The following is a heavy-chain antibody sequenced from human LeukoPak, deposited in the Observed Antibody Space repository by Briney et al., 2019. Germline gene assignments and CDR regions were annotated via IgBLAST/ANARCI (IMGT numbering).Heavy chain of an antibody. D-gene: IGHD3-22*01. CDR2: INPNSGGT. J-gene: IGHJ5*02. CDR3: AREMIARPWFDP. V-gene: IGHV1-2*02. Sequence: GASVKVSCKASGYTFTGYYMHWVRQAPGQGLEWMGWINPNSGGTNYAQKFQGRVTMTSDTPISTAYMELSRLRSDDTAVYYCAREMIARPWFDPWGQGTLVTVSS. CDR1: GYTFTGYY.